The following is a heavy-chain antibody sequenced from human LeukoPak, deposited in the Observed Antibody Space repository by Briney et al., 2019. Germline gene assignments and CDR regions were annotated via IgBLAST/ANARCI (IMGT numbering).Heavy chain of an antibody. CDR3: ARDSRYDSGWFDDGMDV. D-gene: IGHD6-13*01. CDR2: MDDRGDS. V-gene: IGHV4-59*01. J-gene: IGHJ6*02. CDR1: GDSMRSYY. Sequence: PSETLSLTCTVSGDSMRSYYWSWIRQAPGKGLEWLGYMDDRGDSNYHPSLKGRASISVDTSKNQFSLKLTSVTAADTAVYYCARDSRYDSGWFDDGMDVWGPGTTVTVSS.